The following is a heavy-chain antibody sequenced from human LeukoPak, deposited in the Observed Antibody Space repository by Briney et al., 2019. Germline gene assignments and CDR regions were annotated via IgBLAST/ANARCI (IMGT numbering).Heavy chain of an antibody. D-gene: IGHD3-22*01. CDR3: SAPPNHYDSSGSKRDY. CDR2: ISSRSGTI. CDR1: GFTFSGYS. V-gene: IGHV3-48*02. J-gene: IGHJ4*02. Sequence: GGSLRLSCAASGFTFSGYSMNWVRQAPGKGLEWVSYISSRSGTIYYADSVKGQFTISRDNAKNSLYLQMNSLRDEDTAVYYCSAPPNHYDSSGSKRDYWGQGTLVTVSS.